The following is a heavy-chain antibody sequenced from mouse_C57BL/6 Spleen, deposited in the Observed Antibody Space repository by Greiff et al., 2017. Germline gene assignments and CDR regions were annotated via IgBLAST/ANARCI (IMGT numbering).Heavy chain of an antibody. V-gene: IGHV1-55*01. CDR1: GYTFTSYW. Sequence: QVQLQQSGAELVKPGASVKMSCKASGYTFTSYWITWVKQRPGQGLEWIGDIYPGSGSTNYNEKFKSKATLTVDTSSSTAYMQLSSLTSEDSAVYYCARHDYDYYYAMDYWGQGTSVTVSS. CDR3: ARHDYDYYYAMDY. J-gene: IGHJ4*01. CDR2: IYPGSGST. D-gene: IGHD2-4*01.